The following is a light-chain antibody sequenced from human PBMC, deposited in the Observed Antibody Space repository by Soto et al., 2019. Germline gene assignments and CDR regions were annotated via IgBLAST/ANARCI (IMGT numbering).Light chain of an antibody. Sequence: AIQMTQSPSSLSASVGARLTITCRASQDVRNYVGWYQQKPGKAPKFLIYGAFSLETGIPSRFSGCGYGTEFTLTINSLLPEDFATYFCLQDYSGPWTFGQGTKVEV. CDR1: QDVRNY. J-gene: IGKJ1*01. V-gene: IGKV1-6*01. CDR2: GAF. CDR3: LQDYSGPWT.